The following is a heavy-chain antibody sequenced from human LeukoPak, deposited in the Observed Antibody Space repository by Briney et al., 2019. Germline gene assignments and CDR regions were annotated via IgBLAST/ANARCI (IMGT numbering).Heavy chain of an antibody. D-gene: IGHD5-12*01. J-gene: IGHJ3*02. CDR1: GFTFSATW. CDR3: TTGGDVIVAGTRAFDI. CDR2: IKSEIDGGAK. V-gene: IGHV3-15*07. Sequence: GGSLRLSCAASGFTFSATWMNWVRQAPGKGLEWVGRIKSEIDGGAKDYAAPVQGRFTISRDNSQATLYLQMNSLETEDTAVYYCTTGGDVIVAGTRAFDIWGQGTMATVSS.